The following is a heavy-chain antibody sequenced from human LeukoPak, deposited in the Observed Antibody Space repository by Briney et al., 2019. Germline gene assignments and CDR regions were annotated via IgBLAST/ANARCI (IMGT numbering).Heavy chain of an antibody. D-gene: IGHD3-9*01. CDR3: AREGYDILTGHNPDGY. CDR1: GGTFSSYA. V-gene: IGHV1-69*05. J-gene: IGHJ4*02. Sequence: ASVKVSCKASGGTFSSYAISWVRQAPGQGLEWMGRIIPIFGTANYAQEFQGRVTITTDESTSTAYMELSSLRSEDTAVYYCAREGYDILTGHNPDGYWGQGTLVTVSS. CDR2: IIPIFGTA.